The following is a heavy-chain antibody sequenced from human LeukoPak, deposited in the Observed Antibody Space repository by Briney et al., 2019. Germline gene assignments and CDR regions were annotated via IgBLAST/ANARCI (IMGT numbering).Heavy chain of an antibody. V-gene: IGHV3-23*01. CDR1: GFTFSSYA. CDR3: ARDSSDGGTSSYRQSDY. Sequence: GGSLRLSCAASGFTFSSYAMSWVRQAPGKGLEWVSGISGSGGSTYHADSVKGRFTISRGNANNSLYLQMNNLSAEDTAVYYCARDSSDGGTSSYRQSDYWGQGTLVTVSS. J-gene: IGHJ4*02. D-gene: IGHD3-16*02. CDR2: ISGSGGST.